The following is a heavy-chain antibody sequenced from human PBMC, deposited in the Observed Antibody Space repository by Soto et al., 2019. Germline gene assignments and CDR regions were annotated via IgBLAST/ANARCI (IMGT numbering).Heavy chain of an antibody. J-gene: IGHJ4*02. CDR3: AREGKNGCNGIPIAGFDY. V-gene: IGHV1-69*13. D-gene: IGHD2-8*01. Sequence: SVKVSCKASGGTFSSYAISWVRQAPGQGLEWMGGIIPIFGTANYAQKFQGRVTITADESTSTAYMELSSLRSEDTAVYYCAREGKNGCNGIPIAGFDYWGQGTLVTVSS. CDR1: GGTFSSYA. CDR2: IIPIFGTA.